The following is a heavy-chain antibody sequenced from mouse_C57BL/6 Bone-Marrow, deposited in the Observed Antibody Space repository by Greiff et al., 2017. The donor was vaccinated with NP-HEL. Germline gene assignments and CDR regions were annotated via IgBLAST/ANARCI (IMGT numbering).Heavy chain of an antibody. CDR1: GYTFTSYW. V-gene: IGHV1-64*01. CDR2: IHPNSGST. Sequence: QVQLKQPGAELVKPGASVKLSCKASGYTFTSYWMHWVKQRPGQGLEWIGMIHPNSGSTNYNEKFKSKATLTVDKSSSTAYMQLSSLTSEDSAVYYCARRVYYGYFDVWGTGTTVTVSS. J-gene: IGHJ1*03. CDR3: ARRVYYGYFDV.